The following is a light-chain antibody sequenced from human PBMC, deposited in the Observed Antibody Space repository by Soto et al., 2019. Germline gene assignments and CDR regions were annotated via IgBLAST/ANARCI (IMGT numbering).Light chain of an antibody. V-gene: IGKV1-39*01. J-gene: IGKJ1*01. Sequence: DIQMTQSPSSLSASVGDRVTITCRASQSISSYLNWYQQKPGKAPKLLIYAASSLQSGVPSSFSGSGSGTDFTLTISILQPEDFATYYCQQSYSTPPTFGQGTKVEIK. CDR1: QSISSY. CDR3: QQSYSTPPT. CDR2: AAS.